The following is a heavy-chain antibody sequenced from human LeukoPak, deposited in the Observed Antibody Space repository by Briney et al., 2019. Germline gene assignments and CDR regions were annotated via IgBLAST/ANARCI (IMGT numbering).Heavy chain of an antibody. CDR3: ARVGDYALKD. CDR1: GGSISSYH. V-gene: IGHV4-4*07. CDR2: VYTSGST. Sequence: PSETLSLTCTVSGGSISSYHWSWIRQPAGKGLEWIGHVYTSGSTNYNPSLKSRVTMSVDTSKNQFSLKLSSVTAADTAVYYCARVGDYALKDWGQGTLVTVSS. D-gene: IGHD3-16*01. J-gene: IGHJ4*02.